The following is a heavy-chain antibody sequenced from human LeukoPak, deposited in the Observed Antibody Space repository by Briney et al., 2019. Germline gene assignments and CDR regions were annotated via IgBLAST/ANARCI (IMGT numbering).Heavy chain of an antibody. V-gene: IGHV3-48*03. CDR2: ISSGGSSI. CDR3: ARRQFYYYGMDV. D-gene: IGHD5-24*01. CDR1: GFTFNTYE. Sequence: PRGSLRLSCAASGFTFNTYEMNWVRQAPGKGLEWVSYISSGGSSIYYADSVKGRSTISRDNAKNSLYLQMNSLRAEDTAVYYCARRQFYYYGMDVWGQGTTVTVSS. J-gene: IGHJ6*02.